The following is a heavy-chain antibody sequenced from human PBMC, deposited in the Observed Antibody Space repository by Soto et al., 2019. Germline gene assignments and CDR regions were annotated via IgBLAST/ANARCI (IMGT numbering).Heavy chain of an antibody. Sequence: QLQLQESGPGLVKPSETLSLTCTVSGGSISSSSYYWGWIRQPPGKGLEWIGSIYYSGSTYYNPSLKSRVTISVDTSKNQFSLKLSSVTAADTAVYYCRCIRFSGEDGYNLALFDYWGQGTLVTVSS. CDR2: IYYSGST. D-gene: IGHD5-12*01. V-gene: IGHV4-39*01. J-gene: IGHJ4*02. CDR1: GGSISSSSYY. CDR3: RCIRFSGEDGYNLALFDY.